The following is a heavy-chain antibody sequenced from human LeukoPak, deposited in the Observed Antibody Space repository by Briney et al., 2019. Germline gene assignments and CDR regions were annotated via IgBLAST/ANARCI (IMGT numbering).Heavy chain of an antibody. CDR1: GYTFTSYY. J-gene: IGHJ4*02. CDR2: INPSGGST. D-gene: IGHD3-22*01. V-gene: IGHV1-46*01. Sequence: ASVKVSCKASGYTFTSYYMHWVRQAPGQGLEWMGIINPSGGSTSYAQKFQSRVTMTRDTSTSTVYMELSSLRSEDTAVYYCARDPHITMIVVVPHFDYWGQGTLVTVSS. CDR3: ARDPHITMIVVVPHFDY.